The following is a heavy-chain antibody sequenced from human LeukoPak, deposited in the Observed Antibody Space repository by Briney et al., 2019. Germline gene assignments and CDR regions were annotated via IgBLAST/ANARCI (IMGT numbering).Heavy chain of an antibody. D-gene: IGHD2-15*01. Sequence: GGSLRLSCAASGFTFSSYGMHWVRQAPGKGLKWVAVISYDGSNKYYADSVKGRFTISRDNSKNTLYLQMNSLRAEDTAVYYCAKVARGCGGSCQDETDYWGQGTLVTVSS. V-gene: IGHV3-30*18. CDR2: ISYDGSNK. CDR3: AKVARGCGGSCQDETDY. CDR1: GFTFSSYG. J-gene: IGHJ4*02.